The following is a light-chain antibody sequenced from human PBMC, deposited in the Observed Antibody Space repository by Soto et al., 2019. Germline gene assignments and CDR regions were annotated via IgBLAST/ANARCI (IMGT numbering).Light chain of an antibody. CDR1: SSNIGADFE. J-gene: IGLJ2*01. CDR2: TNI. CDR3: QSYDSSLSGYLI. Sequence: QSVLTQPPSVSGAPGQRVTISCTGSSSNIGADFEVHWYQQRPGTAPKLLIYTNINRPSGVPDRFSGSRSGTSASLAITGIQAEDEADYYCQSYDSSLSGYLIFGEGTKLTVL. V-gene: IGLV1-40*01.